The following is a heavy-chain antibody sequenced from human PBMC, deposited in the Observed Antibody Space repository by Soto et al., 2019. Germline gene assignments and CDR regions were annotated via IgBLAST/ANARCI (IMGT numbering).Heavy chain of an antibody. V-gene: IGHV1-46*03. D-gene: IGHD3-9*01. CDR2: INPRDDTT. CDR3: ARVSPFLTGPDH. Sequence: ASVKVSCKTSGGTFSSYAISWVRQAHGQGLEWMGIINPRDDTTYYPQKFQGRITVTRDTSTSTVYMELSSLRSEDTAVYYCARVSPFLTGPDHWGQGTLVTVSS. J-gene: IGHJ4*02. CDR1: GGTFSSYA.